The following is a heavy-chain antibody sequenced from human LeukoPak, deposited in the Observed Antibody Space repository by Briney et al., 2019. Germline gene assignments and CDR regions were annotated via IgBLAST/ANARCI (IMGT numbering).Heavy chain of an antibody. CDR3: ARVRYYYDSSGQLFDY. Sequence: TGGSLRLSCAASGFTFSSYGMHWVRQAPGKGLEWVAVIWYDGSNKYYADSVKGRFTISRDNSKNTLYLQMNSLRAEDTAVYYCARVRYYYDSSGQLFDYWGQGTLVTVSS. CDR2: IWYDGSNK. CDR1: GFTFSSYG. D-gene: IGHD3-22*01. V-gene: IGHV3-33*01. J-gene: IGHJ4*02.